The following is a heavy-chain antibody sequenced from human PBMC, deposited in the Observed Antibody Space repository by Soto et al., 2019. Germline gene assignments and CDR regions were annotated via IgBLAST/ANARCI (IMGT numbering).Heavy chain of an antibody. D-gene: IGHD3-3*01. Sequence: SETLSLTCAVYGGSFSGYYWSWIRQPPGKGLEWIGEINHSGSTNYNPSLKSRVTLSVDTSKNQFSLKLSSVTAADTAVYYCGGGNYDQYNMDVWGKGTTVTVSS. CDR2: INHSGST. V-gene: IGHV4-34*01. CDR1: GGSFSGYY. J-gene: IGHJ6*03. CDR3: GGGNYDQYNMDV.